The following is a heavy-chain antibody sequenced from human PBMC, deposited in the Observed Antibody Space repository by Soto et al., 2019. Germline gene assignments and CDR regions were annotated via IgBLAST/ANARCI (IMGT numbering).Heavy chain of an antibody. CDR1: GYTFTSYA. J-gene: IGHJ4*02. Sequence: ASVKVSCKASGYTFTSYAMHWVRQAPGQRLEWMGWINAGNGNTKYSQKFQGRVTITRDTSASTAYMELSSLRSEDTAVYYCARESLRAYDFWSGPTYYFDYWGQGTLVTVSS. CDR2: INAGNGNT. V-gene: IGHV1-3*01. CDR3: ARESLRAYDFWSGPTYYFDY. D-gene: IGHD3-3*01.